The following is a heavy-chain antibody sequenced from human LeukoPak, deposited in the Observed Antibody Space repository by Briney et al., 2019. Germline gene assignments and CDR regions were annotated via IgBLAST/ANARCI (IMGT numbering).Heavy chain of an antibody. D-gene: IGHD5-18*01. CDR3: TTDQPWIRLWAGSGWYYYYGMDV. J-gene: IGHJ6*02. CDR1: GFTFSNAW. Sequence: GGSPRLSCAASGFTFSNAWMSWVRQAPGKGLEWVGRIKSKTDGGTTDYAAPVKGRFTISRDDSKNTLYLQMNSLKTEDTAVYYCTTDQPWIRLWAGSGWYYYYGMDVWGQGTTVTVSS. V-gene: IGHV3-15*01. CDR2: IKSKTDGGTT.